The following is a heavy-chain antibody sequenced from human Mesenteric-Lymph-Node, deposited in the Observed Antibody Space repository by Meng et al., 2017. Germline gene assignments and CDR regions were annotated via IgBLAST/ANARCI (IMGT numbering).Heavy chain of an antibody. CDR1: GYTFTSYA. CDR2: INAGNGNT. D-gene: IGHD1-26*01. J-gene: IGHJ3*02. V-gene: IGHV1-3*01. Sequence: VQAGVEVKKAGAAVSVSCKASGYTFTSYAMHWVRQAPGQRLEWMGWINAGNGNTKYSQKFQGRVTITRDTSASTAYMELSSLRSEDTAVYYCARSLLSGGSRDDAFDIWGQGTMVTVSS. CDR3: ARSLLSGGSRDDAFDI.